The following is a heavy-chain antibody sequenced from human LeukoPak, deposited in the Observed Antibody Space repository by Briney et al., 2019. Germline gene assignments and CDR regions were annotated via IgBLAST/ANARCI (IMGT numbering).Heavy chain of an antibody. D-gene: IGHD3-22*01. J-gene: IGHJ4*02. V-gene: IGHV1-69*05. CDR2: IIPIFGTA. CDR1: GHTFTGYY. Sequence: SVKVSCKASGHTFTGYYMHWVRQAPGQGLEWMGRIIPIFGTANYAQKFQGRVTITTDESTSTAYMELSSLRSEDTAVYYCARSPIYYYDSSGYYWARQSALDYWGQGTLVTVSS. CDR3: ARSPIYYYDSSGYYWARQSALDY.